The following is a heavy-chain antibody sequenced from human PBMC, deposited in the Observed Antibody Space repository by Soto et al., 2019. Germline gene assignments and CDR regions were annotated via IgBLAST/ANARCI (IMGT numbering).Heavy chain of an antibody. Sequence: ASVKVSCNASGYTYTSYYMHWVRQAPGQGLEWMGIINPSGGSTSYAQKFQGRVTMTRDTSTSSVYMELSSLRSEDTAVYYCARGPYYYYMDVWDKGTTVTVSS. CDR3: ARGPYYYYMDV. V-gene: IGHV1-46*03. CDR1: GYTYTSYY. CDR2: INPSGGST. J-gene: IGHJ6*03.